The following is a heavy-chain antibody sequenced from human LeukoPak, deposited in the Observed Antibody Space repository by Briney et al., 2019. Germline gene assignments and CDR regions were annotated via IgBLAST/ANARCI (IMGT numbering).Heavy chain of an antibody. CDR2: IYPGDSDT. J-gene: IGHJ3*02. D-gene: IGHD3-22*01. V-gene: IGHV5-51*01. CDR3: ARHRYYYDSSGYYRRYAFDI. Sequence: GESLKISCKGSGYSFTSYWIGWVRQMPGKGLEWMGIIYPGDSDTRYSPSFQGQVTISADKPISTAYLQWSSLKASDTAMYYCARHRYYYDSSGYYRRYAFDIWGQGTMVTVSS. CDR1: GYSFTSYW.